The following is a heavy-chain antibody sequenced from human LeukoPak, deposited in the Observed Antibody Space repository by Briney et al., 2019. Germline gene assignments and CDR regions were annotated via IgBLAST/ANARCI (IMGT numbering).Heavy chain of an antibody. D-gene: IGHD3-9*01. CDR3: AKCPYRYFDWLLSSSQAGAFDI. J-gene: IGHJ3*02. Sequence: PGGSLRLSCAASGFTFSSYAMSWVRQAPGKGLEWVSAISGSGGSTYYADSVKGRFTISRDNSKNTLYLQMNSLRAEDTAVYYCAKCPYRYFDWLLSSSQAGAFDIWGQGTVVTVSS. CDR1: GFTFSSYA. V-gene: IGHV3-23*01. CDR2: ISGSGGST.